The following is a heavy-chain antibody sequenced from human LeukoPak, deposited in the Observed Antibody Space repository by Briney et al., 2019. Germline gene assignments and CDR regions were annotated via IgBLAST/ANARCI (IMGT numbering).Heavy chain of an antibody. CDR3: ARDRPDSSGYYYYYYYMDV. Sequence: GGSLRLSCAASGFTFSSYWMSWVRQAPGKGLEWVANIKQDGSEKYYVDSVKGRFTISRDNAKNTLYLQMNSLRAEDTAVYYCARDRPDSSGYYYYYYYMDVWGKGTTVTVSS. D-gene: IGHD3-22*01. J-gene: IGHJ6*03. V-gene: IGHV3-7*01. CDR1: GFTFSSYW. CDR2: IKQDGSEK.